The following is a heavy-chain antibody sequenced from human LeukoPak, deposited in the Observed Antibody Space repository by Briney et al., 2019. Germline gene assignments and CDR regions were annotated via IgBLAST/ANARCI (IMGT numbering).Heavy chain of an antibody. J-gene: IGHJ4*02. CDR1: GYTFTSYD. CDR3: ARGRFAGATVPDDY. CDR2: MKPNSGNT. D-gene: IGHD3-16*02. Sequence: GASVKVSCKASGYTFTSYDINWVRQATGQGLEWMGWMKPNSGNTGYTQKFQGRVTVSRNTTIGTAYMELSSLRSDDTAVYYCARGRFAGATVPDDYWGQGTLVTVSS. V-gene: IGHV1-8*01.